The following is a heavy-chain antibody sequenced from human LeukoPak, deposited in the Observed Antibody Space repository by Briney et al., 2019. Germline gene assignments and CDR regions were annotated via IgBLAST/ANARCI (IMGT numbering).Heavy chain of an antibody. CDR3: ARVGSHSSSWLRNYYYYMDV. CDR2: INSDGSST. V-gene: IGHV3-74*01. Sequence: GGSLRLSCAASGFTFSSYWMQWVRQAPGKGLVWVLRINSDGSSTSYADSVKGRFTISRDNAKNTLYLQMNSLRAEDTAVYYCARVGSHSSSWLRNYYYYMDVWGKGTTVTVSS. J-gene: IGHJ6*03. CDR1: GFTFSSYW. D-gene: IGHD6-13*01.